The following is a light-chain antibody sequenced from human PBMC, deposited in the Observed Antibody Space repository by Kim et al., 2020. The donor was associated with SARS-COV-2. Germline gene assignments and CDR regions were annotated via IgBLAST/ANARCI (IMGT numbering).Light chain of an antibody. CDR2: SDN. V-gene: IGLV1-44*01. CDR3: AAWDGSLNRPL. Sequence: GQRVTISCSGSRSNIGTNTVNWYQQLPGTAPKLLIYSDNQRPSGVPDRFSGSKSGTAASLAISGLRSEDEADYYCAAWDGSLNRPLFGGGTQLTVL. J-gene: IGLJ3*02. CDR1: RSNIGTNT.